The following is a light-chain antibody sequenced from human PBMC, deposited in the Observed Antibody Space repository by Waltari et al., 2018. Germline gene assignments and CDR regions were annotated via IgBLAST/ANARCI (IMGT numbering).Light chain of an antibody. CDR2: GAS. CDR3: LQFNNWPPL. Sequence: EIVMTQSPATLSVSPGERATLSCRASQSVSSNLAWYQQKPGQAPRLLIYGASTRATGIPGRFSGSGSGTEFTLTISRLQSEDFAVYYCLQFNNWPPLFGPGTKVDIK. J-gene: IGKJ3*01. V-gene: IGKV3-15*01. CDR1: QSVSSN.